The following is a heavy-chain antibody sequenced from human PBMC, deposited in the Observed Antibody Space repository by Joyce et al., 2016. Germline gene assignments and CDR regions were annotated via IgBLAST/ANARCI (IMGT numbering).Heavy chain of an antibody. CDR3: ARDVLTTVTKAYGY. CDR2: FSRDNTYI. V-gene: IGHV3-21*01. D-gene: IGHD4-11*01. CDR1: GFIFSSYS. J-gene: IGHJ4*02. Sequence: EVQLVESGGGLVKPGESLRLSCTASGFIFSSYSMTWVRQAPGKGLGWVSSFSRDNTYIFHADSVKGRFTISRDNARNSLYLQMNSLRAEDTAVYYCARDVLTTVTKAYGYWGQGTLVAVSS.